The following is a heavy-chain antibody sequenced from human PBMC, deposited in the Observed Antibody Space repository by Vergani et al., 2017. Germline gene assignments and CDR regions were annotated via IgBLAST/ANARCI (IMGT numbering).Heavy chain of an antibody. CDR2: IYYSGST. CDR1: GASIRSSNYY. J-gene: IGHJ5*02. CDR3: ARHSXVEWLVKLGWIDP. V-gene: IGHV4-39*01. D-gene: IGHD6-19*01. Sequence: QLQLQESAPGLVKPSATLPLTCSVSGASIRSSNYYWGWIRQPPGKGLEWIASIYYSGSTYYNPSLKSRVTISVDTSKNQFSLKLSSVTAADTAVYFCARHSXVEWLVKLGWIDPWGQGILVTVSS.